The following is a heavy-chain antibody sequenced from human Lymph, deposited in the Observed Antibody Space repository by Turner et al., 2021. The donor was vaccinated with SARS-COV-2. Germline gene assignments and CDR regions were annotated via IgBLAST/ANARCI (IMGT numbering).Heavy chain of an antibody. CDR3: AKDPNWYVLSAVDY. CDR2: ISNTGGST. D-gene: IGHD1-1*01. CDR1: GFTFSNYA. V-gene: IGHV3-23*01. Sequence: EVQVLESGGGLVQPGGSLRLSCPASGFTFSNYAMNWVRQAPGKGLELVSAISNTGGSTYYADSVKGRFTISRDNSKNTLYLQMNSLRAEDTAVYYCAKDPNWYVLSAVDYWGQGTLVTVSS. J-gene: IGHJ4*02.